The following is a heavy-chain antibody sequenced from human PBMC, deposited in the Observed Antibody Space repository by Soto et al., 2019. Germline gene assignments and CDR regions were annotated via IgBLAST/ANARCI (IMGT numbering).Heavy chain of an antibody. V-gene: IGHV4-39*07. CDR2: INHSGST. D-gene: IGHD2-8*02. CDR1: GGSISNTPDY. Sequence: TLSLTCTVSGGSISNTPDYWSWIRQPPGTGLEWIGEINHSGSTNYNPSLKSRVTISVDTSKNQFSLKLTSVTAADTAVYHCARDKITGLFDYWGQGTLVTVSS. J-gene: IGHJ4*02. CDR3: ARDKITGLFDY.